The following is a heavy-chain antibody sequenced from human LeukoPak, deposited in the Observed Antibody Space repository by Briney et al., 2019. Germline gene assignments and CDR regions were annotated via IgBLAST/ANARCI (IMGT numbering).Heavy chain of an antibody. CDR3: ASLADTAMANDY. J-gene: IGHJ4*02. Sequence: SETLSLTCAVSGGSISGYYWSWIRQPPGKGLEWIGYIYYSGSTNYNPSLKSRVTISVDTSKNQFSLKLSSVTAADTAVYYCASLADTAMANDYWGQGTLVTVSS. D-gene: IGHD5-18*01. V-gene: IGHV4-59*08. CDR2: IYYSGST. CDR1: GGSISGYY.